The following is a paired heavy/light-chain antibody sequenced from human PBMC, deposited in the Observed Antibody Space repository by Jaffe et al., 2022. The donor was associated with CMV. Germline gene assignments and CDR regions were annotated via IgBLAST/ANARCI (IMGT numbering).Light chain of an antibody. J-gene: IGKJ5*01. CDR1: QGISNY. Sequence: DIQMTQSPSSLSASVGDRVTITCRASQGISNYLAWFQQKPGKAPKSLIYAASSLQSGVPSKFSGSGSGTDFTLTISSLQPEDFATYYCQQYNSYPNTFGQGTRLEIK. V-gene: IGKV1-16*02. CDR2: AAS. CDR3: QQYNSYPNT.
Heavy chain of an antibody. D-gene: IGHD3-3*01. Sequence: EVQLVESGGGLVQPGGSLRLSCAASGFTFSSYEMNWVRQAPGKGLEWVSYISSSGSTIYYADSVKGRFTISRDNAKNSLYLQMNSLRAEDTAVYYCARALYDFWSGSDGYYFDYWGQGTLVTVSS. CDR2: ISSSGSTI. V-gene: IGHV3-48*03. CDR3: ARALYDFWSGSDGYYFDY. J-gene: IGHJ4*02. CDR1: GFTFSSYE.